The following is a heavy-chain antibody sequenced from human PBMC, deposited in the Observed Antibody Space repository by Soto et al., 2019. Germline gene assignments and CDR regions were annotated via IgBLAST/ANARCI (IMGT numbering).Heavy chain of an antibody. J-gene: IGHJ4*02. CDR3: ARQAREAYSSAGY. CDR1: GGSISNYY. V-gene: IGHV4-59*08. D-gene: IGHD4-4*01. CDR2: MHYSGN. Sequence: SETLSLTCTVSGGSISNYYWNWIRQPPGKGLEWIGYMHYSGNSYNPSLKSRVSISVDTSKNQFSLNLSSVTAADTAVYYCARQAREAYSSAGYWGQGTLVTVSS.